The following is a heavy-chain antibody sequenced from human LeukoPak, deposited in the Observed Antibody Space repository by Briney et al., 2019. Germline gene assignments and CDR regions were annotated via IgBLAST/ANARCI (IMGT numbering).Heavy chain of an antibody. V-gene: IGHV4-34*01. J-gene: IGHJ4*02. Sequence: SETLSLTCAVYGGSFSGYYWSWIRQPPVKGLEWIGEINHSGSTNYNPSLKSRVTISVDTSKNQFSLKLSSVTAADTAVYYRARAIGYGDSPPDYWGQGTLVTVSS. CDR3: ARAIGYGDSPPDY. D-gene: IGHD4-17*01. CDR2: INHSGST. CDR1: GGSFSGYY.